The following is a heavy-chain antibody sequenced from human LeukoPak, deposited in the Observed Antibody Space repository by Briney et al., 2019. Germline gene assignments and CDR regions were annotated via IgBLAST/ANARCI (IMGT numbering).Heavy chain of an antibody. V-gene: IGHV3-53*01. CDR1: GFTVSSNS. Sequence: GGSLRLSCTVSGFTVSSNSMSWVRQAPGKGLERVSFIYSGGSTQYSDSVKGRFIISRDNSKNTLYLQMNSLRAEDTAVYYCARRAGDYSHPYDYWGQGTLVSVSS. D-gene: IGHD3-22*01. CDR2: IYSGGST. CDR3: ARRAGDYSHPYDY. J-gene: IGHJ4*02.